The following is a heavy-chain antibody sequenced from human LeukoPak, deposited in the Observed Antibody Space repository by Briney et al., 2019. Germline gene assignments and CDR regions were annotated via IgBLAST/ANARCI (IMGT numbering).Heavy chain of an antibody. CDR1: GYTFTSYY. V-gene: IGHV1-46*01. D-gene: IGHD2-2*01. CDR3: ARESRSCSSTSCYGGFDYYYGMDV. CDR2: INPSGGST. J-gene: IGHJ6*04. Sequence: ASVKVSCKASGYTFTSYYMHWVRQAPGQGLEWMGIINPSGGSTSYAQKFQGRVTMTRDTSTSTVYMELSSLRSEDTAVYYCARESRSCSSTSCYGGFDYYYGMDVWGKGTTVTVSS.